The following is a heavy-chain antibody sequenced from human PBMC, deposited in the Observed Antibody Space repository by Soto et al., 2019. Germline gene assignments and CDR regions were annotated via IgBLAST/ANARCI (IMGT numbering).Heavy chain of an antibody. V-gene: IGHV1-69*01. J-gene: IGHJ4*02. Sequence: QVQLVQSGAEVKKPGSSVKVSCKASGGTFSSYAISWVRQAPGQGLEWMGGIIPIFGTANYAQKFQGRVTITADEYTSTAYMELGSLRSEDTAVYYCSMMKNELGYCSGGSCYSSDYWGQGTLVTVSS. D-gene: IGHD2-15*01. CDR2: IIPIFGTA. CDR1: GGTFSSYA. CDR3: SMMKNELGYCSGGSCYSSDY.